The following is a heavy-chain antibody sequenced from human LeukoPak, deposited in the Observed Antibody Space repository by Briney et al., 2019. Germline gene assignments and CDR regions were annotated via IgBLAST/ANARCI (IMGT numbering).Heavy chain of an antibody. V-gene: IGHV1-2*02. CDR1: GYTFTGYY. CDR3: ARDRVAYSGYYYGMEV. J-gene: IGHJ6*02. Sequence: ASVKVSCKASGYTFTGYYMHWVRQAPGQGLEWMGWINPNSGGTNYAQKFQGRVTMTRDTSISTAYMELSGLRSDDTAVYYCARDRVAYSGYYYGMEVWGQGTTVTVSS. D-gene: IGHD5-12*01. CDR2: INPNSGGT.